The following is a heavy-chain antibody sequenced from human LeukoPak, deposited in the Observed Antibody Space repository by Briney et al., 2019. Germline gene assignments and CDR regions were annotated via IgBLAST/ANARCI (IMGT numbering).Heavy chain of an antibody. V-gene: IGHV1-69*01. CDR1: GGIFSSYA. CDR2: IIPIFGTA. J-gene: IGHJ6*02. Sequence: SVKVSCKASGGIFSSYAISWVRQAPGHGLEWMGGIIPIFGTADYAQKFQGRVTITADESTSTAYMELSSLRSEDTAVYYCARDLRIERFYGGNSVDYYYYGMDVWGQGTTVTVSS. CDR3: ARDLRIERFYGGNSVDYYYYGMDV. D-gene: IGHD4-23*01.